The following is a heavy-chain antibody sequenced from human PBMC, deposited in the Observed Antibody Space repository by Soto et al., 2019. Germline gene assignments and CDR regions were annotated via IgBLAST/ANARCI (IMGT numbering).Heavy chain of an antibody. CDR2: IVAGSGNT. Sequence: GDSVKGSCKASGFTFTSSAMQWVRQARGQRLEWIGWIVAGSGNTNYAQKFQERVTITRDMSTSTAYMELSSLRSEDTAVYYCAADLSRGSGSYYISAFDIWGQGTMVTVSS. CDR3: AADLSRGSGSYYISAFDI. V-gene: IGHV1-58*02. CDR1: GFTFTSSA. J-gene: IGHJ3*02. D-gene: IGHD3-10*01.